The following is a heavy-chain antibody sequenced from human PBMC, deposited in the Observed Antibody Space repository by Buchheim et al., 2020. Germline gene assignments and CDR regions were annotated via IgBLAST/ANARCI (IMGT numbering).Heavy chain of an antibody. CDR3: ARGGGGYCSGGSCVFFDY. D-gene: IGHD2-15*01. CDR2: MNPSGGSP. CDR1: GYTFNSYW. Sequence: QVQLVQSGAEVRKPGASLKVSCQTSGYTFNSYWIHWVRQAPGQGLEWMGIMNPSGGSPVYAQQFQGRVAMTTDRSTRTVYMELSSLRVDDTATYYCARGGGGYCSGGSCVFFDYWGQGTL. J-gene: IGHJ4*02. V-gene: IGHV1-46*02.